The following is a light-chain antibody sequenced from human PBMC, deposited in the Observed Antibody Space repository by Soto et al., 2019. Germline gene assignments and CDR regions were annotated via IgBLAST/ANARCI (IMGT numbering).Light chain of an antibody. CDR3: QQYNTSSRT. V-gene: IGKV1-5*03. CDR2: EAS. Sequence: DIQMTQSPSTLSASVGDRVTITCRASQSLNSRLAWYQQKLGKAPKLLIYEASTIETGVPSRFSGSGSGTEFTLTINSLQPDDFASYYCQQYNTSSRTFGQGTKVEIK. J-gene: IGKJ1*01. CDR1: QSLNSR.